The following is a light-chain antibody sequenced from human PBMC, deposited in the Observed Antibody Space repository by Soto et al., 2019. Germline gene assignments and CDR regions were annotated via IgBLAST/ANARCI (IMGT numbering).Light chain of an antibody. CDR1: QTVNSN. V-gene: IGKV3-11*01. J-gene: IGKJ1*01. CDR2: DAS. CDR3: QQYRNWPRT. Sequence: VLTQSPCTLSLSPGERATLSCRASQTVNSNLAWYQQKPGQAPRLLIYDASNRASGIPARFSGRGSGTEFTLTINNLQSEDFAVYYCQQYRNWPRTFGQGTKVDNK.